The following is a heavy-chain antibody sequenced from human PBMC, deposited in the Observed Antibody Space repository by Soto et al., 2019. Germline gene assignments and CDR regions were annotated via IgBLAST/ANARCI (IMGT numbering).Heavy chain of an antibody. Sequence: GGSLRLSCAASGFTFSSYAMSWVRQAPGKGLEWVSSFSGSGVTTYYADVVKGRLTISRDNSNNTLYLQMKSLRAEDTAVYYCAKDYLRWAQSWGQGTLVTVSS. D-gene: IGHD1-26*01. V-gene: IGHV3-23*01. CDR3: AKDYLRWAQS. CDR2: FSGSGVTT. J-gene: IGHJ5*02. CDR1: GFTFSSYA.